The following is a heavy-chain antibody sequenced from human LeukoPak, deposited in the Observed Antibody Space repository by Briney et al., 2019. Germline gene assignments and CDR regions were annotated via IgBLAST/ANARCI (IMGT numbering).Heavy chain of an antibody. CDR2: IYTSGST. CDR3: ARDGPRYLYANLCHP. V-gene: IGHV4-4*07. J-gene: IGHJ5*02. D-gene: IGHD3-16*01. Sequence: PSETLSLTCTVSGGSISSYYWSWIRQPAGKGLEWIGRIYTSGSTNYNPSLRSRVPMSVDTSKNQFSLKLRSVPAADTAVYYCARDGPRYLYANLCHPGGQGTLVTVS. CDR1: GGSISSYY.